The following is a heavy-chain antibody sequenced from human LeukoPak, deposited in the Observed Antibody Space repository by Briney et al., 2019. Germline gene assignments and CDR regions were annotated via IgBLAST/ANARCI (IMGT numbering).Heavy chain of an antibody. V-gene: IGHV3-7*01. CDR2: IKEDGSEK. CDR3: ARFRGGY. CDR1: GFTFSNFW. Sequence: GGSLRLSCVASGFTFSNFWMHWVRQAPGKGLEWVANIKEDGSEKHYPDSVKGRFTISRDNARNSLYLHMNSLRAEDTAVYYCARFRGGYWGQGTLVTVSS. D-gene: IGHD3-10*01. J-gene: IGHJ4*02.